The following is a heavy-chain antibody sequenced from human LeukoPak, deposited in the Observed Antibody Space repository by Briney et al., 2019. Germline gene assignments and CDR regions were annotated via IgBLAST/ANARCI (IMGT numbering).Heavy chain of an antibody. V-gene: IGHV3-9*01. CDR2: ISWNSGSI. D-gene: IGHD6-6*01. Sequence: GRSLRLSCAASGFTFDDYAMHWVRQAPGKGLEWVSGISWNSGSIGYADSVKGRFTISRDNSKNTLYLQMNSLRAEDTAVYYCAKARRIAAHDLFGYWGQGTLVTVSS. J-gene: IGHJ4*02. CDR1: GFTFDDYA. CDR3: AKARRIAAHDLFGY.